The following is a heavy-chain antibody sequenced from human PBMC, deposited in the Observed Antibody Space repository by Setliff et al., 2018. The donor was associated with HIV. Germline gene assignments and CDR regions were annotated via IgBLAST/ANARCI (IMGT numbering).Heavy chain of an antibody. CDR3: ARHQVIPTVIGAFDI. CDR1: GDSISTSNSY. V-gene: IGHV4-39*01. Sequence: PSETLSLTCTVSGDSISTSNSYWGWVRQPPGKGLEWIGSLYYGGSTYYNLSLKSRVTISVDTSKNHFSLKLSSVTAADTAVYYCARHQVIPTVIGAFDIWGQGTVVTVSS. D-gene: IGHD3-16*02. J-gene: IGHJ3*02. CDR2: LYYGGST.